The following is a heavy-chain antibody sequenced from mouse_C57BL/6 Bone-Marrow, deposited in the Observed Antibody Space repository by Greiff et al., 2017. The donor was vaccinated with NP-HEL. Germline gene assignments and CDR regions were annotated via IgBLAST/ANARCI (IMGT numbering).Heavy chain of an antibody. CDR3: VLDDATTWFAY. V-gene: IGHV1-81*01. D-gene: IGHD2-3*01. CDR1: GYTFTNYG. CDR2: IYPRSGNT. Sequence: VQLQESGAELARPGASVKLSCKASGYTFTNYGISWVKQRTGQGLEWIGEIYPRSGNTYYNQKFKGKATLTADKSSSTAYMELRSLTSEDSAVYFCVLDDATTWFAYWGQGTRVTVSA. J-gene: IGHJ3*01.